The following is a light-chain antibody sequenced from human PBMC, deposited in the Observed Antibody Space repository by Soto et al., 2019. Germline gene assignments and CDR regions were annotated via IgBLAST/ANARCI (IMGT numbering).Light chain of an antibody. J-gene: IGKJ1*01. Sequence: EIVMTQSPVTLSASPGERATLSCRASQSISNNLAWYQQKPGQAPRLLIYGASTRATGIPARFSGSESGTEFTLSISGLQSEDLAVYYCQQYNNWPRTFGQGTKVEIK. V-gene: IGKV3-15*01. CDR3: QQYNNWPRT. CDR1: QSISNN. CDR2: GAS.